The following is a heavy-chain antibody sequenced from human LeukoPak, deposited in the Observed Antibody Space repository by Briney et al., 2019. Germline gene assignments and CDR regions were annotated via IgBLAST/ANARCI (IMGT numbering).Heavy chain of an antibody. CDR2: VFSIGGA. J-gene: IGHJ4*02. CDR3: AREGGVAGPMAVDY. Sequence: PSETLSLTCTVSGASISSHYWSWIRQPAGKGLEWIGRVFSIGGANHNYNPSLKGRVTMSLDTSKNQFSLKLSSVTAADTAVYYCAREGGVAGPMAVDYWGQGTLVTVSS. V-gene: IGHV4-4*07. CDR1: GASISSHY. D-gene: IGHD6-19*01.